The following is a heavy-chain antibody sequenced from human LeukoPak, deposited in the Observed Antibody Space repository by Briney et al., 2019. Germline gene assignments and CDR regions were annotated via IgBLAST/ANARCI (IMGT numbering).Heavy chain of an antibody. CDR1: GGTCSSYA. Sequence: SVKVSCKASGGTCSSYAISWVRQAPGQGLEWMGGIIPIFGTANYAQKFQGRVTITTDESTSTAYMELSSLRSEDTAVYYCARDSGSYPIDAFDIWGQGTMVTVSS. D-gene: IGHD1-26*01. J-gene: IGHJ3*02. CDR3: ARDSGSYPIDAFDI. CDR2: IIPIFGTA. V-gene: IGHV1-69*05.